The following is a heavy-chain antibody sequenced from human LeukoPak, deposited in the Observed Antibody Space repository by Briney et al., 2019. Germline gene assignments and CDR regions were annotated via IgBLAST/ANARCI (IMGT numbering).Heavy chain of an antibody. CDR1: GFTFSYYY. D-gene: IGHD4-17*01. J-gene: IGHJ4*02. V-gene: IGHV3-11*04. CDR2: ISSGGSTV. Sequence: GGSLRLSCVASGFTFSYYYMSWIRQAPGKGLEWVSYISSGGSTVYYADSVKGRFTISRDNAKNSLYLQMSSLRAEDTAVYYCARAFYGDLDYWGQGTLVTVSS. CDR3: ARAFYGDLDY.